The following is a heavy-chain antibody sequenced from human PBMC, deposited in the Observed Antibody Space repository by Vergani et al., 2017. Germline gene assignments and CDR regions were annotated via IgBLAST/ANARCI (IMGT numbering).Heavy chain of an antibody. Sequence: EVQLLESGGGLVQPGGSLRLSCAASGFTFSSYAMSWVRQAPGKGLEWVSAISGSGGSTYYADSVKGRFTISRDNSKNTLYLQMNSLRAEDTAVYYCAKDGYYDCWSGYLYYYYGMDVWGQGTTVTVSS. J-gene: IGHJ6*02. CDR2: ISGSGGST. D-gene: IGHD3-3*01. CDR1: GFTFSSYA. V-gene: IGHV3-23*01. CDR3: AKDGYYDCWSGYLYYYYGMDV.